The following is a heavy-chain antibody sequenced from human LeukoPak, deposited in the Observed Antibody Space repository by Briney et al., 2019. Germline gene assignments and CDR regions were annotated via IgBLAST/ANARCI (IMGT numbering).Heavy chain of an antibody. V-gene: IGHV4-34*01. CDR3: ARRRELLRPFDY. D-gene: IGHD1-26*01. CDR1: GDFRSGYY. J-gene: IGHJ4*02. Sequence: PSETLSLTCAVYGDFRSGYYWTWIRQPPGKGLEWIGEINDSGNTKYNPSLKSRVTISVDTSKNQFSLKLSSVTAADTAVYYCARRRELLRPFDYWGQGTLVTVSS. CDR2: INDSGNT.